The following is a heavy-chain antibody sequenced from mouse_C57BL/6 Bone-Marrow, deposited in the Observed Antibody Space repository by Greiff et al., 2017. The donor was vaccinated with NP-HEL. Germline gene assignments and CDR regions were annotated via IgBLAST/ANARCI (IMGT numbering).Heavy chain of an antibody. CDR1: GYIFTDFA. V-gene: IGHV1S137*01. D-gene: IGHD4-1*01. Sequence: QVQLQQSGAEQVRPGVSVKISCKGSGYIFTDFAMHWVKQSHAKSLEWIGVISTFYGDVTYNQKFKGKATLTVDKASSTAYMELCRLTSEDSDIYYCTRGAGTWRFAYWGQGTLVTVSA. CDR2: ISTFYGDV. CDR3: TRGAGTWRFAY. J-gene: IGHJ3*01.